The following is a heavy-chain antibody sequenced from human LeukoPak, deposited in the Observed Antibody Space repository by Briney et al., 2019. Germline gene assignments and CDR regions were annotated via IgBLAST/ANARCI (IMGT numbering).Heavy chain of an antibody. CDR1: GFTFSSYS. CDR3: ARDDRGGRYYDSGGSERGAFDI. V-gene: IGHV3-48*02. Sequence: PGGSLRLSCAASGFTFSSYSMNWVRQAPGKGLEWVSYISSSSSTIYYADSVKGRFTISRDNAKNSLYLQMNSLRDEDTAVYYCARDDRGGRYYDSGGSERGAFDIWGQGTMVTVSS. J-gene: IGHJ3*02. D-gene: IGHD3-22*01. CDR2: ISSSSSTI.